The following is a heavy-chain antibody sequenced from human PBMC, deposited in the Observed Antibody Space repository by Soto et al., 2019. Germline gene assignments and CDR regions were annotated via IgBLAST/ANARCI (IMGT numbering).Heavy chain of an antibody. CDR1: GFAFRTYT. V-gene: IGHV3-21*01. CDR2: ISATGVYI. Sequence: EVQLEESGGGLVKPGGSLRLSCAASGFAFRTYTMNWVRQAPGKGLEWVSSISATGVYIYFADSVKGRFTISRDNDNNSLFLQMNSLRVEDTAVYYCTRDEIKWLGENGRGYTMDVWGQGTTVTVFS. D-gene: IGHD3-10*01. J-gene: IGHJ6*02. CDR3: TRDEIKWLGENGRGYTMDV.